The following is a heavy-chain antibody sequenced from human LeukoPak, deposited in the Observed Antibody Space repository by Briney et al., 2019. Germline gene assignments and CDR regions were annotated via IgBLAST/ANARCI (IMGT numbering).Heavy chain of an antibody. J-gene: IGHJ4*02. V-gene: IGHV1-2*02. Sequence: ASVKVSCKSSGYTFTGYYMHWVRQAPGQVLEWMGWINPNSGGTNYAQKFQGRVTMTRDTSISTAYMELSRLRSDDTAVYYCARTDYSSSSPVDYWGQGTLVTVSS. CDR3: ARTDYSSSSPVDY. CDR2: INPNSGGT. CDR1: GYTFTGYY. D-gene: IGHD6-6*01.